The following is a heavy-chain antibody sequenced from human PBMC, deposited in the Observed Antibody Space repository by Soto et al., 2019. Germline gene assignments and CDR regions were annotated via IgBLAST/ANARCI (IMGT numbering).Heavy chain of an antibody. Sequence: PSETLSLTCTVSGGSISSSSYYWGWIRQHPGKGLEWIGYIYYSGSTYYNPSLKSRVTISVDTSKNQFSLKLSSVTAADTAVYYCARGEPKAIGYFDYWGQGTLVTVSS. CDR1: GGSISSSSYY. CDR2: IYYSGST. D-gene: IGHD3-22*01. V-gene: IGHV4-31*03. CDR3: ARGEPKAIGYFDY. J-gene: IGHJ4*02.